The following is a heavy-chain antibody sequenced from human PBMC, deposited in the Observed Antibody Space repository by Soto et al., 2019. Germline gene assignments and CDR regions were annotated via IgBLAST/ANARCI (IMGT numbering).Heavy chain of an antibody. D-gene: IGHD3-10*01. CDR3: ARGDPILGYYFDY. CDR1: GGSISSGGYY. Sequence: PSETLSLTCTVSGGSISSGGYYWGWIRQPPGKGLEWIGSIFYSGSTYYNPSLKSRVTISVDTSKNQFSLKLSSVTAADTAVYYCARGDPILGYYFDYWGQGTLVNVSS. CDR2: IFYSGST. V-gene: IGHV4-39*01. J-gene: IGHJ4*02.